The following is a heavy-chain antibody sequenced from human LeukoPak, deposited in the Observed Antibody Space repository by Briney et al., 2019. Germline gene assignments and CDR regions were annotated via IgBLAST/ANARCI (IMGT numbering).Heavy chain of an antibody. CDR1: GGTFSSYA. CDR3: ARDRNIVAFMDV. CDR2: INAGNGNT. D-gene: IGHD2/OR15-2a*01. Sequence: GASVKVSCKASGGTFSSYAISWVRQAPGQRLEWMGWINAGNGNTKYSQKFQGRVTITRDTSASTAYMELSSLRSEDTAVYYCARDRNIVAFMDVWGQGTTVTVSS. V-gene: IGHV1-3*01. J-gene: IGHJ6*02.